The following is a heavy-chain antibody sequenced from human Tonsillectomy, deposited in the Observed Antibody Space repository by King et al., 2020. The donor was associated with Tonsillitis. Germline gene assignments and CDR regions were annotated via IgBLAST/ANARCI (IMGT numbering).Heavy chain of an antibody. CDR2: IYPGDSDT. D-gene: IGHD6-19*01. J-gene: IGHJ5*02. V-gene: IGHV5-51*01. Sequence: VQLVESGAEVKKPGESLKISCKGSGYSFTSYWIGWVRQMPGKGLEWMGIIYPGDSDTRYSPSFQGQVTISADKSISTAYLQWSSLKASDTAMYYCARSTPYSSDWYRWFDPWGQGTLVTVSS. CDR1: GYSFTSYW. CDR3: ARSTPYSSDWYRWFDP.